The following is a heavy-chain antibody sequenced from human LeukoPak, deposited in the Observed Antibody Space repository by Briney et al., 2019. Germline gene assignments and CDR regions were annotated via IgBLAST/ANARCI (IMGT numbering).Heavy chain of an antibody. D-gene: IGHD3-16*01. CDR3: ARGGAFDI. V-gene: IGHV4-61*05. J-gene: IGHJ3*02. CDR1: GGSISSSSNY. CDR2: IYYSGTT. Sequence: SETLSLTCTVSGGSISSSSNYWGWIRQPPGKGLEWIGYIYYSGTTNYNPSLKSRVTISIDTSKNQFSLRLSSVTATDTAVYYCARGGAFDIWGQGTMVTVSS.